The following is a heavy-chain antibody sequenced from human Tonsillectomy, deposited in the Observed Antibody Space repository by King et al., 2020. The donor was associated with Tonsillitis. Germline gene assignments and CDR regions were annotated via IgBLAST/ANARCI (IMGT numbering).Heavy chain of an antibody. CDR1: GASISSSSYY. Sequence: QLQESGPGLVQPSETLSLTCTVSGASISSSSYYWGWIRQPPGKGLEWIGSIYYSGSTYYNPSLKSRVTISVDTSKNQFSLKLSSVTAADTAVYYCARDRRDIVVVPAAPFDSWGQGTLVTVSS. J-gene: IGHJ4*02. D-gene: IGHD2-2*01. CDR3: ARDRRDIVVVPAAPFDS. V-gene: IGHV4-39*07. CDR2: IYYSGST.